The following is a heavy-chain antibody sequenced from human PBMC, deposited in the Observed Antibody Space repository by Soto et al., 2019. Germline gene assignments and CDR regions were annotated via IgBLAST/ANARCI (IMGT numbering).Heavy chain of an antibody. CDR3: AKSVSARRRNYSAMDV. J-gene: IGHJ6*02. V-gene: IGHV3-30*18. CDR1: GFTFSSYG. D-gene: IGHD6-19*01. Sequence: QVQLVESGGGVVQPGRSLRLSCADSGFTFSSYGMHWVRQAPGKGLEWVALISFDGSHKYYADSVKGRITISRANSKNTLYMQLYSLGKEYTALYYCAKSVSARRRNYSAMDVWGRGTTVTVSS. CDR2: ISFDGSHK.